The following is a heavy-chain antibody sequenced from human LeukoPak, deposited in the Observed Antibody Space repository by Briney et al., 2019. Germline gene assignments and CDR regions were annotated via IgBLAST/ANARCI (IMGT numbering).Heavy chain of an antibody. V-gene: IGHV4-59*08. CDR1: GGSISSYY. Sequence: SETLSLTCTVSGGSISSYYWSWIRQPPGKGLEWIGYIYYSGSTNYNPSLKSRVTTSVDTSKNQFSLKLSSVTAADTAVYYCARHVVAAAGTEVWFDPWGQGTLVTVSS. CDR2: IYYSGST. CDR3: ARHVVAAAGTEVWFDP. D-gene: IGHD6-13*01. J-gene: IGHJ5*02.